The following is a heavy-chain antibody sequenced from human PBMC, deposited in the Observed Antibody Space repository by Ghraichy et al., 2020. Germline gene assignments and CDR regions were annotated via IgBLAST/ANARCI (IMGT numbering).Heavy chain of an antibody. J-gene: IGHJ4*02. CDR1: GGSINSGGYY. CDR2: IYYSGST. V-gene: IGHV4-31*03. Sequence: SETLSLTCTVSGGSINSGGYYWNWIRQHPGKGLEWIGYIYYSGSTYYNPSVKSRVNISVDTSKNLFSLKLSSVTAADTAVYYCASSWHNILTGYYVVYWGQGTLVTVSS. D-gene: IGHD3-9*01. CDR3: ASSWHNILTGYYVVY.